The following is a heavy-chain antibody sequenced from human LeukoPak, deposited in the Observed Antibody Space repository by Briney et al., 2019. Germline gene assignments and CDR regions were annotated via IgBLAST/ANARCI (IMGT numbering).Heavy chain of an antibody. D-gene: IGHD2-2*01. J-gene: IGHJ6*02. CDR3: ATSNHIVSVPAALRDYCYGMDV. V-gene: IGHV3-15*01. CDR1: GFTVSNGW. CDR2: IKSQSEGGTT. Sequence: GGSLRLSCAASGFTVSNGWMSWVRQAPGKGLEWVGRIKSQSEGGTTDYAAPVRGRFTMSRDVSKNTLYLQMESLKTGDTAVYYCATSNHIVSVPAALRDYCYGMDVWGQGTTVTVSS.